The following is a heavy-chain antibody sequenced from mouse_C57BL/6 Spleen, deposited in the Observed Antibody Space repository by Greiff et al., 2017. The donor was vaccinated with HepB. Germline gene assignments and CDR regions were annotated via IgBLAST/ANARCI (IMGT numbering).Heavy chain of an antibody. CDR3: ARKGDYYAMDY. V-gene: IGHV1-82*01. J-gene: IGHJ4*01. CDR1: GYAFSSSW. Sequence: VQLQQSGPELVKPGASVKISCKASGYAFSSSWMNWVKQRPGKGLEWIGRIYPGDGDTNYNGKFKGKATLTADKPSSTAYMQLSSLTSEDSAVYFCARKGDYYAMDYWGQGTSVTVSS. CDR2: IYPGDGDT.